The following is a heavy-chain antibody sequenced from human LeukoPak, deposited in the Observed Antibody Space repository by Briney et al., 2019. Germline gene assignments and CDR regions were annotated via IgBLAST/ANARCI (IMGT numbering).Heavy chain of an antibody. CDR1: GYTFTDYF. J-gene: IGHJ4*02. CDR2: INPNSGGT. Sequence: ASVKVSCKASGYTFTDYFLHWVRQAPGQGLEWMGWINPNSGGTNYAQKFQGRVTMTRDTSISTAYMELSRLRSDDTAVYYCASISYYYDSSGYYPEPFDYWGQGTLVTVSS. D-gene: IGHD3-22*01. V-gene: IGHV1-2*02. CDR3: ASISYYYDSSGYYPEPFDY.